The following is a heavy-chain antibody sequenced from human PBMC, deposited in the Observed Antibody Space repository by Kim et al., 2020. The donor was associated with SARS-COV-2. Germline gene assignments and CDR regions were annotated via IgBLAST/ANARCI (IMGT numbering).Heavy chain of an antibody. D-gene: IGHD6-13*01. Sequence: NPSLTSRVTVSVATSKNQFSLERSSVTAADTAVYYCARSGSSWYDWFDPWGQGTLVTVSS. J-gene: IGHJ5*02. V-gene: IGHV4-34*01. CDR3: ARSGSSWYDWFDP.